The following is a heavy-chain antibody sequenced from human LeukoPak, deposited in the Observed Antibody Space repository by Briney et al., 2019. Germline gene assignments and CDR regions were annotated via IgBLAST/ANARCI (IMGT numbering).Heavy chain of an antibody. CDR1: GFTLSTSA. Sequence: GGSLRLSCAASGFTLSTSAMSWVRQAPGKGLEWVSAISGSGGSTYYADSVKGRFTISRDNSKNTLYLQMNSLRAEDTAVYYCAKGSPASNYYGPLYGMDVWGQGTTVTVSS. CDR3: AKGSPASNYYGPLYGMDV. V-gene: IGHV3-23*01. D-gene: IGHD3-10*01. CDR2: ISGSGGST. J-gene: IGHJ6*02.